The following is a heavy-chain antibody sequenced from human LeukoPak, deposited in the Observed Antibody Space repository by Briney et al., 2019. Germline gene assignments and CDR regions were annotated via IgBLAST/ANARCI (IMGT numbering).Heavy chain of an antibody. Sequence: SETLSLTCTVSGGSISSYYWSWIRQPPGKGLEWIGYIYYSGSTYYNPSLKSRVTISVDTSKNQFSLKLSSVTAADTAVYYCASQMVYANLFDYWGQGTLVTVSS. CDR2: IYYSGST. CDR1: GGSISSYY. V-gene: IGHV4-59*08. D-gene: IGHD2-8*01. J-gene: IGHJ4*02. CDR3: ASQMVYANLFDY.